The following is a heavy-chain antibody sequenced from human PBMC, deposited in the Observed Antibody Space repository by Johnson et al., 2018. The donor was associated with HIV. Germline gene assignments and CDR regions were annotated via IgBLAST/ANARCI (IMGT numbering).Heavy chain of an antibody. D-gene: IGHD3-10*01. CDR3: ARAPEVRGVDAFDI. V-gene: IGHV3-7*04. Sequence: VQLVESGGGLVQPGGSLRLSCAAPGFTFSSYAMSWVRQAPGKGLEWVANIKQDGSEKYYVDSVKGRFTISRDNAKNSLYLQMNSLRAEDTAVYYCARAPEVRGVDAFDIWGQGTVVTVSS. CDR1: GFTFSSYA. CDR2: IKQDGSEK. J-gene: IGHJ3*02.